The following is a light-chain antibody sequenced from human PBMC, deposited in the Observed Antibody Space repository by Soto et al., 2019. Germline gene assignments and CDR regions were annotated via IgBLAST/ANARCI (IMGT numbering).Light chain of an antibody. J-gene: IGLJ2*01. V-gene: IGLV2-14*01. CDR2: DVN. Sequence: QSALTQPASVSGSPGQSITISCTGTSSDVGGYNYVSWYQQDPGKAPKLMIYDVNNRPSGVSNRFSGSKSDNTASLTISGLQAEDEAYYYCSSYTSSSTLAVFGGGTKLTVL. CDR3: SSYTSSSTLAV. CDR1: SSDVGGYNY.